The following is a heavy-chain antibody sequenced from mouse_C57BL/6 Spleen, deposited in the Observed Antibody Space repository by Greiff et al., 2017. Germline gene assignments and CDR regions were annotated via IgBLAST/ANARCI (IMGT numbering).Heavy chain of an antibody. D-gene: IGHD4-1*01. CDR1: GYSFTGYY. CDR3: ARRLGPTFFDY. Sequence: EVQLQQSGPELVKPGASVKISCKASGYSFTGYYMNWVKQSPEKSLEWIGEINPSTGGTTYNQKFKAKATLTVDKSSSTAYMQLKSLTSEDSAVYYCARRLGPTFFDYWGQGTTLTVSS. V-gene: IGHV1-42*01. J-gene: IGHJ2*01. CDR2: INPSTGGT.